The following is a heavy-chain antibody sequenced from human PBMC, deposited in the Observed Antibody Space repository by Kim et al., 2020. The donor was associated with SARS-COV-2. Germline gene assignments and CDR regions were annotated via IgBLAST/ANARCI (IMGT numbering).Heavy chain of an antibody. CDR2: ISYDGSNK. D-gene: IGHD3-9*01. Sequence: GGSLRLSCAASGFTFSSYAMHWVRQAPGKGLEWVAVISYDGSNKYYADSVKGRFTISRDNSKNTLYLQMNSLRAEDTAVYYCARERYYDILTGYIQYYFDYWGQGTLVTVSS. CDR3: ARERYYDILTGYIQYYFDY. V-gene: IGHV3-30*04. J-gene: IGHJ4*02. CDR1: GFTFSSYA.